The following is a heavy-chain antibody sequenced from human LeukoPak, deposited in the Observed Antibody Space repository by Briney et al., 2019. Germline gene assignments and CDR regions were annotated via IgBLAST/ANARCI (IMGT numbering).Heavy chain of an antibody. CDR3: ARATSSRSSDDY. V-gene: IGHV3-7*01. J-gene: IGHJ4*02. CDR2: IKQDGSEK. D-gene: IGHD6-6*01. Sequence: PGGSLRLSCAASGFTFSTYGMNWVRQAPGKGLEWVANIKQDGSEKYYVDSVKGRFTISRDNAKNSLYLQMNSLRAEDTAVYYCARATSSRSSDDYWGQGTLVTVSS. CDR1: GFTFSTYG.